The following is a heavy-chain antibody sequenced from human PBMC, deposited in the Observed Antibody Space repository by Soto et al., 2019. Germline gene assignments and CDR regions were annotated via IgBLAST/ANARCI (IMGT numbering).Heavy chain of an antibody. Sequence: DVQLLESGGHLVQPGGSLRLSCAASGFTFSSYAMSWVRQAPGKGLEWVSSVSAGGDMTYYSDSVKGRFTISRDNSNNALVRQMNSRRIEDTALYYCARGDRGGSGSPASYYYSGLDVWGQGTTVTVS. CDR1: GFTFSSYA. J-gene: IGHJ6*02. CDR3: ARGDRGGSGSPASYYYSGLDV. CDR2: VSAGGDMT. D-gene: IGHD3-10*01. V-gene: IGHV3-23*01.